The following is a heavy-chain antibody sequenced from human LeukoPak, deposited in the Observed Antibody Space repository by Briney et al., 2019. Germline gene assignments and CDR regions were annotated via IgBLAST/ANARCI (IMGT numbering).Heavy chain of an antibody. J-gene: IGHJ4*02. CDR3: AIGPGGLFHY. CDR2: ISGSGDST. CDR1: GFTFSNYA. Sequence: GGSLRLPCAASGFTFSNYAMSWVRQAPGKGLEWVSSISGSGDSTYYADSVKGRFTISRDNSKNTLYLQMNSLRVEDTAVYYCAIGPGGLFHYWGQGTLVTVSS. V-gene: IGHV3-23*01. D-gene: IGHD4-23*01.